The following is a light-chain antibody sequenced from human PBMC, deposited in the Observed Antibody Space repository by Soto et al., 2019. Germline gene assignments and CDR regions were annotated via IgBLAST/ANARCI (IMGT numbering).Light chain of an antibody. CDR3: QQYNSYLYT. CDR2: DAS. CDR1: QSISSW. V-gene: IGKV1-5*01. J-gene: IGKJ2*01. Sequence: DIQMTQSPSTLSASVGDRVTITCRASQSISSWLAWYQQKPGKAPKLLIYDASILESGVPSRFSGSRSGTEFTLTISSLQPDDFATYYCQQYNSYLYTFGQGTKLEIK.